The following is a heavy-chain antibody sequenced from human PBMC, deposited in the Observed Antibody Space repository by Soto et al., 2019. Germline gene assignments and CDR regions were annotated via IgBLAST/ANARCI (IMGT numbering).Heavy chain of an antibody. CDR2: ITGSGGDT. J-gene: IGHJ4*02. CDR1: GFTFDNYA. CDR3: AKGSASGRPYYFDY. Sequence: GGSLRLSCAASGFTFDNYAMSWVRQAPGKGLEWVSAITGSGGDTYCADSMKGRFTTSRDNSKNKLYLQMNSLRAEDTAVYYCAKGSASGRPYYFDYWGQGTLVTVSS. V-gene: IGHV3-23*01.